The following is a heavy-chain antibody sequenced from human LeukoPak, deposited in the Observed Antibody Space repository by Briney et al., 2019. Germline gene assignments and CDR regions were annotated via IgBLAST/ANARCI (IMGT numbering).Heavy chain of an antibody. CDR3: ARVAHPTKTGNYYYYYGMDV. CDR1: GYTFTRYY. Sequence: ASVKVSCKASGYTFTRYYIHWVRQAPGQGLEWMGVINPSGGSTTHARKFQGRVTMTRDTSTSTVYMDLSSLRSEDTAVYYCARVAHPTKTGNYYYYYGMDVWGQGTTVTVSS. D-gene: IGHD2-8*01. J-gene: IGHJ6*02. CDR2: INPSGGST. V-gene: IGHV1-46*01.